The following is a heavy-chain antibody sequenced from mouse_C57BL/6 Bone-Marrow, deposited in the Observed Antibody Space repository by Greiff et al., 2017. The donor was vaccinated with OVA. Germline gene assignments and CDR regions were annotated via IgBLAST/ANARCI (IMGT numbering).Heavy chain of an antibody. V-gene: IGHV5-16*01. D-gene: IGHD1-1*01. Sequence: EVNVVESEGGLVQPGSSMKLSCTASGFTFSDYYMAWVRQVPEKGLEWVANINYDGSSTYYLDSLKSRFIISRDNAKNILYLQMSSLKSEDTATYYCARGYYYDSSGGFAYWGQGTLVTVSA. CDR2: INYDGSST. J-gene: IGHJ3*01. CDR3: ARGYYYDSSGGFAY. CDR1: GFTFSDYY.